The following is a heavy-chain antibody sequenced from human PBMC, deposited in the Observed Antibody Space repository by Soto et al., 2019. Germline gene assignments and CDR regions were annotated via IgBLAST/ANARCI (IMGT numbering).Heavy chain of an antibody. J-gene: IGHJ4*02. D-gene: IGHD3-22*01. CDR2: TYYNGSA. CDR1: GGSIDRSNYY. CDR3: ARHFVAVVIKGWGY. Sequence: PSETLSLTCTVSGGSIDRSNYYWDWIRQPPGKGLEWIGTTYYNGSAYYNPSLKSRVTMSADTSKNQFSLKLISVTAADTAVCYRARHFVAVVIKGWGYWGQGTLVTVSS. V-gene: IGHV4-39*01.